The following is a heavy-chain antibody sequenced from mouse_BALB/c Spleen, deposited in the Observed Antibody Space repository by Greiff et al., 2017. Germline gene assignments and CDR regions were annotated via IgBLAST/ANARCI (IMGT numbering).Heavy chain of an antibody. CDR2: IDPENGDT. CDR3: ARGYYDYDEGFAY. Sequence: EVKLMESGAELVRSGASVKLSCTASGFNIKDYYMHWVKQRPEQGLEWIGWIDPENGDTEYAPKFQGKATMTADTSSNTAYLQLSSLTSEDTAVYYCARGYYDYDEGFAYWGQGTLVTVSA. CDR1: GFNIKDYY. V-gene: IGHV14-4*02. D-gene: IGHD2-4*01. J-gene: IGHJ3*01.